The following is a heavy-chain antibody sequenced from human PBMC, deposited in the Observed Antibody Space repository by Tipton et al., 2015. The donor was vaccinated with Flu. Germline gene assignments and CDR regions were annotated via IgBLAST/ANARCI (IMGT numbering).Heavy chain of an antibody. CDR2: IKQDGSEI. Sequence: SLRLSCVDSGFTFSSFWMSWVRQAPGKGLEWVANIKQDGSEIHYVDPVRGRFTISRDNSKNSLYLQMNSLRAEDTAVYYCARKVGDVWGKGTTVTVSS. V-gene: IGHV3-7*01. CDR3: ARKVGDV. J-gene: IGHJ6*04. CDR1: GFTFSSFW.